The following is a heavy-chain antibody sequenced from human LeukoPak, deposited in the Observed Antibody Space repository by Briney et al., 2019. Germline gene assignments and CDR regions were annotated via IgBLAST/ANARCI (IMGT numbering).Heavy chain of an antibody. V-gene: IGHV7-4-1*02. Sequence: ASVKVSCKASGYTFTGYYMHWVRQAPGQGLEWMGWINTNTGNPTYAQGFTGRFVFSLDTSVSTAYLQISSLKAEDTAVYYCAGLAAAGTGTLDYWGQGTLVTVSS. CDR2: INTNTGNP. D-gene: IGHD6-13*01. J-gene: IGHJ4*02. CDR1: GYTFTGYY. CDR3: AGLAAAGTGTLDY.